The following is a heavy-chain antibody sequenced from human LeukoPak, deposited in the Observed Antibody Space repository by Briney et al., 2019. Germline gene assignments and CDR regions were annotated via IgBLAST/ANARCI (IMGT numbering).Heavy chain of an antibody. CDR3: TTEYFGGFEY. V-gene: IGHV3-15*07. CDR1: TFTKAW. CDR2: VKNRGDGMAT. J-gene: IGHJ4*02. D-gene: IGHD3-16*01. Sequence: GGSLRLSCVLSTFTKAWMNWVRQAPGKGLEWVGRVKNRGDGMATDYAAPVKGRFIISRDDSKKTVYLQMDSLKTEDTAVYFCTTEYFGGFEYWGQGTLVTVSS.